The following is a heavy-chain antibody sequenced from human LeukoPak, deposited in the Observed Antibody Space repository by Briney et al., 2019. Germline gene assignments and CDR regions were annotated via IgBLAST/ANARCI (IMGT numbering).Heavy chain of an antibody. CDR1: GFTFSSYA. V-gene: IGHV3-23*01. J-gene: IGHJ4*02. D-gene: IGHD3-22*01. CDR3: AKASGGYDSSGYFYYFDY. Sequence: GSLRLSCAASGFTFSSYAMSWVRQAPGKGLERVSAISGSGGSTYYADSVKGRFTISRDNSKNTLYLQMNSLRAEDTAVYYCAKASGGYDSSGYFYYFDYWGQGTLVTVSS. CDR2: ISGSGGST.